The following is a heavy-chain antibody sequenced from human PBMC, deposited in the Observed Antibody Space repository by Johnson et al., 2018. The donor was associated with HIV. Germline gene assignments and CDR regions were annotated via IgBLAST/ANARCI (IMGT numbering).Heavy chain of an antibody. CDR3: AKVLKAGGRMNDGFDI. V-gene: IGHV3-33*06. J-gene: IGHJ3*02. CDR1: GFTFSSYW. Sequence: QMLLVESGGSLVQPGGSLRLSCAASGFTFSSYWMSWVRQAPGKGLEWVAVIWYDGSNKNYVDSVKGRFTISRDNSKNTLYLQMNSLRAEDTAVYYCAKVLKAGGRMNDGFDIWGQGTLVTVS. D-gene: IGHD1-26*01. CDR2: IWYDGSNK.